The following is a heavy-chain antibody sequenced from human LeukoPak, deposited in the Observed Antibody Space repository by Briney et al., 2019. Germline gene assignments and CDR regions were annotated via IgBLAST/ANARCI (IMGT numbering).Heavy chain of an antibody. V-gene: IGHV3-30*18. D-gene: IGHD5-18*01. CDR2: ISYDGSNK. Sequence: GGSLRLSCAASGFTFSSYGMHWVRQAPGKGLEWVAVISYDGSNKYYADSVKGRFTISRDNSKNTLYLQMNSLRAEDTAVYYCAKDGRYSYVHYYYYYMDVWGKGTTVTVSS. CDR3: AKDGRYSYVHYYYYYMDV. CDR1: GFTFSSYG. J-gene: IGHJ6*03.